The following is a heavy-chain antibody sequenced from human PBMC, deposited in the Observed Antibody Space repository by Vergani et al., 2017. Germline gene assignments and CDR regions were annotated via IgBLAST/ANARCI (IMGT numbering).Heavy chain of an antibody. CDR3: ARLFYGYYDY. J-gene: IGHJ4*02. V-gene: IGHV4-39*01. CDR2: SYYSGST. CDR1: GGSISSSSYY. D-gene: IGHD2/OR15-2a*01. Sequence: QLQLQESGPGLVKPSETLSLTCTVSGGSISSSSYYWGWIRQPPGKGLEWIGSSYYSGSTYYNPSLKSRVTISVDTSNNQFSLKLSSVTAADTAVYYCARLFYGYYDYWGQGTLVTVSS.